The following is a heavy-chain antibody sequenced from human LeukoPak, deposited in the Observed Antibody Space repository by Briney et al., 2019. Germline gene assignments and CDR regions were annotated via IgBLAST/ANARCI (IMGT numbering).Heavy chain of an antibody. Sequence: PSETLSLTCAVYGGSFSGYYWSWIRQPPGKGLEWIGYIYYSGSTNYNPSLKSRVTISVDTSKNQFSLKLSSVTAADTAVYYCARDAHPYGSGSYLFDYWGQGTLVTVSS. J-gene: IGHJ4*02. CDR1: GGSFSGYY. CDR3: ARDAHPYGSGSYLFDY. V-gene: IGHV4-59*01. D-gene: IGHD3-10*01. CDR2: IYYSGST.